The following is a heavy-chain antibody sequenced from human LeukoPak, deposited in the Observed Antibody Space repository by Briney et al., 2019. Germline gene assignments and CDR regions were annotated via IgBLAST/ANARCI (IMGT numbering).Heavy chain of an antibody. CDR3: ARAQYYDSTTAGGMDV. CDR2: INSDGSST. CDR1: GFTFSSYG. J-gene: IGHJ6*02. Sequence: GGSLRLSCAASGFTFSSYGMHRVRQAPGKGLVWVSRINSDGSSTNYADSVKGRFTISRDNAKNTLYLQMNSLRTEDTAVYYCARAQYYDSTTAGGMDVWGQGTTVTVSS. D-gene: IGHD3-22*01. V-gene: IGHV3-74*01.